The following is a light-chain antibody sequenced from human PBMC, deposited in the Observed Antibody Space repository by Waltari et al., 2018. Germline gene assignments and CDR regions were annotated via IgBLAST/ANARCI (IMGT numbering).Light chain of an antibody. CDR3: ATWDDSPSGHVL. J-gene: IGLJ2*01. Sequence: QSVLTQPPSASGTPGQRATIACSGSSSNIGSNYIYWYQHLPGAAPKLLIYRNSQRTSGVPDRFSGSKSGTSASLAISGLRSEDEADYYCATWDDSPSGHVLFGGGTKLTVL. V-gene: IGLV1-47*01. CDR1: SSNIGSNY. CDR2: RNS.